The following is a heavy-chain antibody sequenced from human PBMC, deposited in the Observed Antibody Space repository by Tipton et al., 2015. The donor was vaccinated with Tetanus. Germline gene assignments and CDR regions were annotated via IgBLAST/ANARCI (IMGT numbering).Heavy chain of an antibody. CDR2: IYPGDSET. CDR1: GYTFNTYW. D-gene: IGHD2-2*01. V-gene: IGHV5-51*01. Sequence: QSGAEVKRPGESLKISCKGSGYTFNTYWIAWVRQKPGKGLEWMGIIYPGDSETRYSPSFQGQVTMSADKSNTTAYLQWNSLKASDTAVYFSVRHHLRTYASACGTWGQGTMVTVSS. CDR3: VRHHLRTYASACGT. J-gene: IGHJ5*02.